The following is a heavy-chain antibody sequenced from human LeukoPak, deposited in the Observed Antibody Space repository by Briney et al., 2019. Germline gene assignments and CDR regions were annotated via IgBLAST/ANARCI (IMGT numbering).Heavy chain of an antibody. Sequence: PSETLSLTCTVSGGSISSYYWSWIRQPPGKGLEWIGHIYYSGSTNYNPSLKSRVTISVDTSKNQFSLKLSSVTAADTAVYYCARGDIEMATITYDYWGQGALVTVSS. CDR3: ARGDIEMATITYDY. CDR2: IYYSGST. D-gene: IGHD5-24*01. CDR1: GGSISSYY. J-gene: IGHJ4*02. V-gene: IGHV4-59*01.